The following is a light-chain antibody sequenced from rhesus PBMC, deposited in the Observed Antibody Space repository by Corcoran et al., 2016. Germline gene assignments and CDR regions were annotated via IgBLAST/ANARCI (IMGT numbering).Light chain of an antibody. Sequence: DIQMTQSPSSLSASVGDTVTITCRAIHGISSYLNWFQQKPGKAPKLLIYVASILESGDPSRFRGIGSGKDCTIPISSLQPEGFAVDYCLQHNSHPLTFGGGTKVELK. J-gene: IGKJ4*01. CDR1: HGISSY. V-gene: IGKV1-28*03. CDR3: LQHNSHPLT. CDR2: VAS.